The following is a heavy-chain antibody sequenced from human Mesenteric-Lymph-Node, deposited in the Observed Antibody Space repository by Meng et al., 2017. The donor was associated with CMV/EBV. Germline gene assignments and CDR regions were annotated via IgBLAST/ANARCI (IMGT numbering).Heavy chain of an antibody. CDR1: GFTFSSYA. J-gene: IGHJ4*02. D-gene: IGHD3-16*01. CDR2: ISYDGSNK. Sequence: GGSLRLSCAASGFTFSSYAMHWVRQAPGKGLEWVAVISYDGSNKYYADSVKGRFTISRDNSKNTLYLQMNSLRAEDTAVYYCARGRGGDGLLDYWGQGTLVTVSS. V-gene: IGHV3-30-3*01. CDR3: ARGRGGDGLLDY.